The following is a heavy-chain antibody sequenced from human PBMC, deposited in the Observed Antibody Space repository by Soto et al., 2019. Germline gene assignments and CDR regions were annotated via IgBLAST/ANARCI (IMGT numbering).Heavy chain of an antibody. D-gene: IGHD3-22*01. CDR2: ISAYNGNT. V-gene: IGHV1-18*01. J-gene: IGHJ4*02. CDR1: GYTFTSYG. CDR3: ARGAYYDSSGFSAY. Sequence: ASVKVSCKASGYTFTSYGISWVRQAPGQGLEWMGWISAYNGNTNYAQKLQGRVTMTTDASTSTAYMELRSLRSDDTAVYYCARGAYYDSSGFSAYWGQGTLVTVSS.